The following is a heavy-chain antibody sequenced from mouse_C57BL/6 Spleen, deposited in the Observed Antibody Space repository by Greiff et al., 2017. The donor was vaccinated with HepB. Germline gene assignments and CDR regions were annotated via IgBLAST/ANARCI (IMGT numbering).Heavy chain of an antibody. D-gene: IGHD2-2*01. J-gene: IGHJ1*03. Sequence: VQLKESGPGLVKPSQSLSLTCSVTGYSITSGYYWNWIRQFPGNKLEWMGYISYDGSNNYNPSLKNRISITRDTSKNQFFLKLNSVTTEDTATYYCARGRGYDVGYFDVWGTGTTVTVSS. CDR2: ISYDGSN. V-gene: IGHV3-6*01. CDR3: ARGRGYDVGYFDV. CDR1: GYSITSGYY.